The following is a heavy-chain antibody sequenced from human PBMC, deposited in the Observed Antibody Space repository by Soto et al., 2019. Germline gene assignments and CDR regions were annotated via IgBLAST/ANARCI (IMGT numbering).Heavy chain of an antibody. D-gene: IGHD3-3*01. J-gene: IGHJ4*02. CDR3: AHRRSGFDY. CDR2: IYYSGST. CDR1: GGSISSYY. Sequence: PSETLSLTCTVSGGSISSYYWSWIRQPPGKGLEWIGYIYYSGSTNYSPSLKSRLTITKDTSKNQVVLTMTNMDPVDTATYYCAHRRSGFDYWGQGTLVTVSS. V-gene: IGHV4-59*01.